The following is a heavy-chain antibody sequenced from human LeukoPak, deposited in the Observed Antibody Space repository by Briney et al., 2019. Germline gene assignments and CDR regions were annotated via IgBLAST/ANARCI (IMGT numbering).Heavy chain of an antibody. J-gene: IGHJ5*02. D-gene: IGHD1-26*01. CDR1: GGSISSSSYY. Sequence: SETLSLTCTVSGGSISSSSYYWGWIRQPPGKGLEWIGEINHSGSTNYNPSLKSRVTISVDTSKNQFSLKLSSVTAADTAVYYCARESLGPWGQGTLVTVSS. V-gene: IGHV4-39*07. CDR3: ARESLGP. CDR2: INHSGST.